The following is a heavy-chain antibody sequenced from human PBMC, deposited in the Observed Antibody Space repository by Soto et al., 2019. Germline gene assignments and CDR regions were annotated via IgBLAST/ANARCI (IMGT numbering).Heavy chain of an antibody. Sequence: GALRLSCAASGFTFSRHWMTWVRQAPGKGLEWVANRNPDGSEKFSVDSVKGRFTISRDNAKNSLYLQMNSLRAEDTAVYFCARGYSSSPVFDDYFDYWGQGALVTVSS. D-gene: IGHD6-13*01. CDR2: RNPDGSEK. CDR1: GFTFSRHW. CDR3: ARGYSSSPVFDDYFDY. V-gene: IGHV3-7*04. J-gene: IGHJ4*02.